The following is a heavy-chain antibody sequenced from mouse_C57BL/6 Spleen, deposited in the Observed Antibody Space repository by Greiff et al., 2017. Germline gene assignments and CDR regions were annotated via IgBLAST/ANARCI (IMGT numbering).Heavy chain of an antibody. D-gene: IGHD1-1*01. CDR2: IDPETGGT. V-gene: IGHV1-15*01. J-gene: IGHJ4*01. CDR1: GYTFTDYE. CDR3: TRGGPITTVVATGAMDY. Sequence: QVQLQQSGAELVRPGASVTLSCKASGYTFTDYEMHWVKQTPVYGLEWIGAIDPETGGTAYNQKFKGKAILTADKSSSTAYMELRSLTSEDSAVYYCTRGGPITTVVATGAMDYWGQGTSVTVSS.